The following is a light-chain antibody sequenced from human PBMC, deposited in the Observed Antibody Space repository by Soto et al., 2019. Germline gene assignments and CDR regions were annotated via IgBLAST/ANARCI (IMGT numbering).Light chain of an antibody. V-gene: IGKV1-6*01. Sequence: AIQMTQSPFSLSASVGDRVTITCRASQGIRNDLGWYQQKPGQAPKLLIYAASSLQSGVPSRFSGSGSGTDFTLTISSLQPEDFATYYCQQSYSIPPTFGQGTKVEIK. J-gene: IGKJ1*01. CDR3: QQSYSIPPT. CDR2: AAS. CDR1: QGIRND.